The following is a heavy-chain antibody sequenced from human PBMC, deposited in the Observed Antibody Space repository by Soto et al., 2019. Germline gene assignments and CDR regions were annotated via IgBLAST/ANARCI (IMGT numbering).Heavy chain of an antibody. CDR2: IIPIFGTA. J-gene: IGHJ4*02. Sequence: QVQLVQSGAEVKKPGSSVKVSCKASGGTFSSYAISWVRQAPGQGLEWMGGIIPIFGTANYAQKFQGRVTITADESKSTAYMELSSLRSEDTVVYYCARDPNGNYYDSSGYQGDWGQGTLVTVSS. CDR3: ARDPNGNYYDSSGYQGD. CDR1: GGTFSSYA. V-gene: IGHV1-69*01. D-gene: IGHD3-22*01.